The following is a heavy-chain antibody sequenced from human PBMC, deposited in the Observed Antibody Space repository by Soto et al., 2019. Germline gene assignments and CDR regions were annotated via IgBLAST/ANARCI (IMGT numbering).Heavy chain of an antibody. CDR1: GFTFTSSA. J-gene: IGHJ6*02. Sequence: VASVKVSCKASGFTFTSSAVQWVRQARGQRLEWIGWIVVGSGNTNYAQKFQERVTITRDMSTSTAYMELSSLRSEDTAVYYCASHYYDSSGYPPDGMDVWGQGTTVTVSS. D-gene: IGHD3-22*01. V-gene: IGHV1-58*01. CDR3: ASHYYDSSGYPPDGMDV. CDR2: IVVGSGNT.